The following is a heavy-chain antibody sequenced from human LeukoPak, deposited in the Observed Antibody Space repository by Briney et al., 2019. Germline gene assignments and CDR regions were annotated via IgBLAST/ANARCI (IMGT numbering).Heavy chain of an antibody. Sequence: GASVKVSCKASGYTFTSYGISWVRQAPGQGLEWMGWINPNSGGTNYAQKFQGWVTMTRDTSISTAYMELSRLRSDDTAVYYCARDHSPTYYYGMDVWGQGTTVTVSS. CDR1: GYTFTSYG. CDR3: ARDHSPTYYYGMDV. CDR2: INPNSGGT. D-gene: IGHD4-11*01. V-gene: IGHV1-2*04. J-gene: IGHJ6*02.